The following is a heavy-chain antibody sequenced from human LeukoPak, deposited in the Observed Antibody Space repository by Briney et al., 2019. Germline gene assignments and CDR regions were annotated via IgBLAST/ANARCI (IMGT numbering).Heavy chain of an antibody. CDR1: GGSIKGYH. Sequence: PSETLSLTCTVSGGSIKGYHWSWIRQPPGKGLEWIGYIYSNEATEYKPSLKSRVTISADTPKNQFSLRLTSVTAADTAIYYCARRNDFDIWGQGTMVTVSS. V-gene: IGHV4-4*08. J-gene: IGHJ3*02. CDR2: IYSNEAT. CDR3: ARRNDFDI.